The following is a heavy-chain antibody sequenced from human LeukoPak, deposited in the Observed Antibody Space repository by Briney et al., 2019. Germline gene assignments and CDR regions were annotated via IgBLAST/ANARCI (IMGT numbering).Heavy chain of an antibody. J-gene: IGHJ4*02. CDR3: AREGSYYDSGGYFAEIDY. Sequence: GGSLRLSCAASGFTFRDYYMSWIRQAPGKGLEWVSHISSSSTYTNHADSVKGRFTISRDNAKSSLYLQMNSLRAEDTAVCYCAREGSYYDSGGYFAEIDYWGQGILVTVSS. CDR1: GFTFRDYY. D-gene: IGHD3-22*01. V-gene: IGHV3-11*06. CDR2: ISSSSTYT.